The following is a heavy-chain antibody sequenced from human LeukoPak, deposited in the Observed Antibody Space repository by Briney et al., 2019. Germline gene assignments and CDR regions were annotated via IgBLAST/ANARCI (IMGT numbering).Heavy chain of an antibody. CDR3: AVEGGPLRNDAFDI. V-gene: IGHV1-2*02. D-gene: IGHD1-14*01. CDR2: INPNSGGT. J-gene: IGHJ3*02. CDR1: GYTFTGYY. Sequence: ASVKVSCKASGYTFTGYYMHWVRQAPGQGLEWMGWINPNSGGTNYAQKFQGRVTMTRDTSISTAYMELSRLRSDDTAVYYCAVEGGPLRNDAFDIWGQGTMVTVSS.